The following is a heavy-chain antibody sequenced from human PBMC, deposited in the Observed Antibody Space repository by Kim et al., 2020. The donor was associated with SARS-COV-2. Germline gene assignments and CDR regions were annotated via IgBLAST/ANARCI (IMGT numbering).Heavy chain of an antibody. D-gene: IGHD4-17*01. CDR3: ATRGASAATTNYGDYAEDAFDI. Sequence: SETLSLTCTVSGGSISSGSYYWSWIRQPAGKGLEWIGRIYTSGSTNYNPSLKSRVTISVDTSKNQFSLKLSSVTAADTAVYYCATRGASAATTNYGDYAEDAFDIWGQGTMVTVSS. CDR1: GGSISSGSYY. J-gene: IGHJ3*02. CDR2: IYTSGST. V-gene: IGHV4-61*02.